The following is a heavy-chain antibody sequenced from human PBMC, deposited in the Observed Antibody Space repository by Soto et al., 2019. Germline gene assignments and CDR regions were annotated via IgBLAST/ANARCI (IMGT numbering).Heavy chain of an antibody. Sequence: PGGSLRLSCAASGFTFSNSWMHWVRQVPGEGLVWVSHINSDGSSTNYADSVKGRFTISRDNAENTLYLQMNSLTAEDTAVYYCARDYVSAFDPWGQGTLVTVSS. CDR1: GFTFSNSW. V-gene: IGHV3-74*01. J-gene: IGHJ5*02. D-gene: IGHD3-10*02. CDR2: INSDGSST. CDR3: ARDYVSAFDP.